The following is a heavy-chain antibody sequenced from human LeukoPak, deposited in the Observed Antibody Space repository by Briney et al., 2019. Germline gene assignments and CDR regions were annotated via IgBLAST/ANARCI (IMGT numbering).Heavy chain of an antibody. CDR3: AKDRVPDGVWEIDY. Sequence: GGSLRLSCVASRFSFSIYAMNWVRQAPGEGLEWVSGIIGSAEEMYVADSVKGRFTISRDNSKNTLYLQMTSLRAEDTAVYYCAKDRVPDGVWEIDYWGQGTLVTVSS. J-gene: IGHJ4*02. CDR1: RFSFSIYA. D-gene: IGHD1-14*01. CDR2: IIGSAEEM. V-gene: IGHV3-23*01.